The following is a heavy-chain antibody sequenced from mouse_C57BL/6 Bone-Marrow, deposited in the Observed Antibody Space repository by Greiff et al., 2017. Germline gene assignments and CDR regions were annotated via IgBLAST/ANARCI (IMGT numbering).Heavy chain of an antibody. CDR3: AGGYYGNAMDY. CDR2: IYPGSGST. Sequence: QVQLQQPGAELVKPGASVKMSCKASGYTFTSYWITWVKQRPGQGLEWIGDIYPGSGSTNYNEKFKSKATLTVDTSSSTAYMQLSSLTSEDAAVYYCAGGYYGNAMDYWGQGTSVTVSS. J-gene: IGHJ4*01. V-gene: IGHV1-55*01. CDR1: GYTFTSYW. D-gene: IGHD2-3*01.